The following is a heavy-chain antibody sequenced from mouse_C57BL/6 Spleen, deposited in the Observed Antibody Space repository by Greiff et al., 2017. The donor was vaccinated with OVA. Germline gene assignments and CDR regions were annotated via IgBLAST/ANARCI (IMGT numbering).Heavy chain of an antibody. V-gene: IGHV1-64*01. Sequence: VQLQQPGAELVKPGASVKLSCKASGYTFTSYWMHWVKQRPGQGLEWIGLIHPNSGSTNYNEKFKSKATLTVDKSYSTAYMQLSSLTSEDSAVDCCAIDTVPLDYWCQGTTLTVSS. CDR2: IHPNSGST. D-gene: IGHD1-1*01. J-gene: IGHJ2*01. CDR1: GYTFTSYW. CDR3: AIDTVPLDY.